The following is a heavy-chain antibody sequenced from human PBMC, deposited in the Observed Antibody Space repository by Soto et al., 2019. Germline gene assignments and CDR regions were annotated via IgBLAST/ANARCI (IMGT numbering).Heavy chain of an antibody. CDR3: ARKDSGYADYMDV. Sequence: QVQLQESGPGLVKPSQTLSLTCTVSGGSISSGGYYWSWIRQHPGKGLEWIGYSYYSGSTYYNPSLKSRVTMSVDTSENQFSLRLSSVTAADTAVYYCARKDSGYADYMDVWGKGTTVTVSS. J-gene: IGHJ6*03. V-gene: IGHV4-31*03. D-gene: IGHD5-12*01. CDR1: GGSISSGGYY. CDR2: SYYSGST.